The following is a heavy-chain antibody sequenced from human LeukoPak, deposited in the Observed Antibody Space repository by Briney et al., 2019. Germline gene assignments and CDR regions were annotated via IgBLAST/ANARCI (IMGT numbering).Heavy chain of an antibody. V-gene: IGHV4-38-2*01. Sequence: YPSETLSLTCAVSGYSISSGYYWGWIRQPPGKGLEWIGNIYHSGSTYYNPSLKSRVTISIDTSKNQFSLKLSSVTAADTAVYYCARLGIAVAGTLDYWDQGTLVTVSS. CDR3: ARLGIAVAGTLDY. CDR2: IYHSGST. J-gene: IGHJ4*02. D-gene: IGHD6-19*01. CDR1: GYSISSGYY.